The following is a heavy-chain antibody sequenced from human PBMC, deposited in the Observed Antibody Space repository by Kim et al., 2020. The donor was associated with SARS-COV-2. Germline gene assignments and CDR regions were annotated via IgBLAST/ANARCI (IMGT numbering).Heavy chain of an antibody. J-gene: IGHJ4*02. CDR2: IYYSGST. CDR1: DGSISSYY. CDR3: ARAVSRYGSGTPRFFDY. V-gene: IGHV4-59*13. Sequence: SETLSLTCTVSDGSISSYYWSWIRQPPGKGLEWIGYIYYSGSTSYNPPLKSRVTMSVDTSKNQFSLKLSSVTAADTAVYYCARAVSRYGSGTPRFFDYWGQGTLVTVSS. D-gene: IGHD3-10*01.